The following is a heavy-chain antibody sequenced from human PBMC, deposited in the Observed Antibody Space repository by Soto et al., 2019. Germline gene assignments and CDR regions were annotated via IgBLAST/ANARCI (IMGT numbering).Heavy chain of an antibody. CDR2: ISSSSSTI. J-gene: IGHJ6*03. Sequence: PGGSLRLACAASGFTFSSYSMNWVRQAPGKGLEWVSYISSSSSTIYYADSVKGRFTISRDNAKNSLYLQMNSLRAEDTAVYYCARVSHGSDWTSYYYYYLDVWGKGTTVTVSS. V-gene: IGHV3-48*01. CDR1: GFTFSSYS. CDR3: ARVSHGSDWTSYYYYYLDV. D-gene: IGHD1-1*01.